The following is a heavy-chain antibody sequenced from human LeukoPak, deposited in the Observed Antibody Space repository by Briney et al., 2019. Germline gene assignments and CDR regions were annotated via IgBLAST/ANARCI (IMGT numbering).Heavy chain of an antibody. CDR1: GYTFSGYG. CDR2: ISAYNGNT. V-gene: IGHV1-18*01. J-gene: IGHJ4*02. Sequence: ASVKVSCKSSGYTFSGYGIIWVRQAPGQGLEWMGWISAYNGNTNYAQKLQGRVTMTTDTSTSTAYMELRSLRSDDTAVYFCARGRDYYDSSAYYNFDYWGQGTLVTVSS. CDR3: ARGRDYYDSSAYYNFDY. D-gene: IGHD3-22*01.